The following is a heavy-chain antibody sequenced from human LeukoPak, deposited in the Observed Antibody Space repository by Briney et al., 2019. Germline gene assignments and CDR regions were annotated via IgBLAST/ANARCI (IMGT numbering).Heavy chain of an antibody. Sequence: SETLSLTCTVSGGSISSSRYYWGWIRQPPGKGLEWIGSIYYSGSTYYNPSLKSRVTISVDTSKNQFSLKLSSVTAADTAVYYCARTNYGDYNLYDYWGQGTLVTVSS. V-gene: IGHV4-39*01. CDR1: GGSISSSRYY. D-gene: IGHD4-17*01. CDR2: IYYSGST. CDR3: ARTNYGDYNLYDY. J-gene: IGHJ4*02.